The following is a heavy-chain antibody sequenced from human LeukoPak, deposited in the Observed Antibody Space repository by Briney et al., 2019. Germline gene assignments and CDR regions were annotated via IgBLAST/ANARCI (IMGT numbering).Heavy chain of an antibody. J-gene: IGHJ3*02. Sequence: SVKVSCKASGGTFSSYAISWVRQAPGQGLEWMGGIILIFGTANYAQKFQGRVTITADESTSTAYMELSSLRSEDTAVYYCARALSRWIQLWPDAFDIWGQGTMVTVSS. V-gene: IGHV1-69*01. CDR2: IILIFGTA. CDR3: ARALSRWIQLWPDAFDI. CDR1: GGTFSSYA. D-gene: IGHD5-18*01.